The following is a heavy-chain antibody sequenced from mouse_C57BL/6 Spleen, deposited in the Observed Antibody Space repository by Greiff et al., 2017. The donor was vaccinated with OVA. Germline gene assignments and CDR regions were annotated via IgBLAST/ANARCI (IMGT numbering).Heavy chain of an antibody. Sequence: VQLQQPGAELVMPGASVKLSCKASGYTFTSYWMHWVKQRPGQGLEWIGEIDPSDSYTNYNQKFKGKSTLTVDKSSSTAYMQLSSLTSEDAAVYYCAKSCGRYLDDWGTGTTVTVSS. CDR2: IDPSDSYT. V-gene: IGHV1-69*01. D-gene: IGHD3-3*01. CDR1: GYTFTSYW. J-gene: IGHJ1*03. CDR3: AKSCGRYLDD.